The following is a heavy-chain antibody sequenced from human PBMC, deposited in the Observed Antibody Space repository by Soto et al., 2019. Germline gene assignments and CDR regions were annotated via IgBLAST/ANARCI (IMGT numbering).Heavy chain of an antibody. CDR3: ARDHDYSSYYYYYGMDV. Sequence: GGSLRLSCAASGFTFSSYAMHWVRQAPGKGLEWVAVIAYDGSNKYYADSVKGRFTISRDNSKNTLYLQMNSLRAEDTSGYYCARDHDYSSYYYYYGMDVWGQGTTVTVSS. D-gene: IGHD4-4*01. CDR1: GFTFSSYA. V-gene: IGHV3-30-3*01. J-gene: IGHJ6*02. CDR2: IAYDGSNK.